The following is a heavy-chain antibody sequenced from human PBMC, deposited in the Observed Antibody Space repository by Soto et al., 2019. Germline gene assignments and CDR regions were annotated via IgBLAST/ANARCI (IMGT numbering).Heavy chain of an antibody. CDR2: IYYSGST. CDR1: GGSISSGGYY. Sequence: QVQLQESGPGLVKPSQTLSLTCTVSGGSISSGGYYWSWIRQHPGKGLEWIGYIYYSGSTYYNPSLKSRVTISVDTSKNQFSLKLSSVTAADTAVYYCANTAYCSGGSCHAFDIWGQGTMVTLSS. V-gene: IGHV4-31*03. CDR3: ANTAYCSGGSCHAFDI. D-gene: IGHD2-15*01. J-gene: IGHJ3*02.